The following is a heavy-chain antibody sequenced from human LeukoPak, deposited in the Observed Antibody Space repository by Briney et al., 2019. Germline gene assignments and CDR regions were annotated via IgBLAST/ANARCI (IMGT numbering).Heavy chain of an antibody. CDR3: ARDRSLWFGEFTELNYYYYYMDV. V-gene: IGHV3-30*03. CDR2: ISYDGSNK. J-gene: IGHJ6*03. Sequence: GGSLRLSCAASGFTFSSYGMHWVRQAPGKGLEWVAVISYDGSNKYYADSVKGRFTISRDNSKSTLSLQMNSLRAEDTAVYYCARDRSLWFGEFTELNYYYYYMDVWGKGTTVTISS. CDR1: GFTFSSYG. D-gene: IGHD3-10*01.